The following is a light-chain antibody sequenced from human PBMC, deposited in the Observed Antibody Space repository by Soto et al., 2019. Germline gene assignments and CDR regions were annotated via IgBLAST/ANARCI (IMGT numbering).Light chain of an antibody. CDR1: QSVSSSY. J-gene: IGKJ4*02. CDR3: QQYGSSGT. Sequence: EIVLTQSPATLSSFPGDRVTLSCRASQSVSSSYLAWYQQKPGQAPRLLIYGASSRATGIPDRFSGSGSGTDFTLTISRLEPEDFAVYYCQQYGSSGTFGGGTKVDIK. V-gene: IGKV3-20*01. CDR2: GAS.